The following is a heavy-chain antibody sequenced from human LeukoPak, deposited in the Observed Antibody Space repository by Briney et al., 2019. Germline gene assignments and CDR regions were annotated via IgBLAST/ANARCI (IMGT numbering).Heavy chain of an antibody. J-gene: IGHJ4*02. Sequence: SETLSLTCAVYGGSFSGYYWSWIRQPPGKGLEWIGEINHSGSTNYNPSLKSRVTISVDTSKNQFSLKLSSVTAADTAVYYCARGPDGGYYYSEIWGQGTLVTVSS. CDR3: ARGPDGGYYYSEI. CDR2: INHSGST. D-gene: IGHD2-21*01. V-gene: IGHV4-34*01. CDR1: GGSFSGYY.